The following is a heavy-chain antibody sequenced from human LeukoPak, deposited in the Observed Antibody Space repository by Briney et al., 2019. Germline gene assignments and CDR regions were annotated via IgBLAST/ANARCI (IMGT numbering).Heavy chain of an antibody. CDR2: IYYSGST. Sequence: KTSETLSLTCTVSGGSISSSSYYWGWIRQPPGKGLEWIGSIYYSGSTYYNPSLKSRVTISVDTSKNQFSLKLSSVTAADAAVYYCARDYRGGDYNDAFDIWGQGTMVTVSS. D-gene: IGHD2-21*02. V-gene: IGHV4-39*07. CDR1: GGSISSSSYY. J-gene: IGHJ3*02. CDR3: ARDYRGGDYNDAFDI.